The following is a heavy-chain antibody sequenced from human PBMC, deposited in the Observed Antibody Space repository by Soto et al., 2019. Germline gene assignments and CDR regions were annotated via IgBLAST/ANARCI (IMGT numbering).Heavy chain of an antibody. CDR3: TRAPSSGWYLFVAFDI. CDR1: GFTFGYYA. J-gene: IGHJ3*02. V-gene: IGHV3-49*03. D-gene: IGHD6-19*01. CDR2: IRSKAYGGTT. Sequence: GGSLRLSCTASGFTFGYYAMSWFRQAPGKGLEWVGFIRSKAYGGTTEYAASVKGRFTISRDDSKSIAYLQMNSLKTEDTAVYYCTRAPSSGWYLFVAFDIWGQGTMVTVSS.